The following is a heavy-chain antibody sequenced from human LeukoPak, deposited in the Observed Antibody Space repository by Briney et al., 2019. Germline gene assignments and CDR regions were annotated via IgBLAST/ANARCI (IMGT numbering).Heavy chain of an antibody. V-gene: IGHV1-18*01. CDR1: GYTFTSYG. D-gene: IGHD2-2*01. CDR3: ARGPSRSSSTSRIGDY. CDR2: ISAYNCNT. J-gene: IGHJ4*02. Sequence: ASVKVSCKASGYTFTSYGISWVRQAPGQGLEWMGWISAYNCNTNYAQKLQGRVTMTTDTSTSTAYMELRSLRSDDTAVYYCARGPSRSSSTSRIGDYWGQGTLVTVSS.